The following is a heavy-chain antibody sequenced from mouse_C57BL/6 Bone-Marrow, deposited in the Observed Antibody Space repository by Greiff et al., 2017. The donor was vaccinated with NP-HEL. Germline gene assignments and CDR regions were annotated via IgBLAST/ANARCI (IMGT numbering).Heavy chain of an antibody. Sequence: QVQLQQPGAELVMPGASVKLSCKASGYTFTSYWMHWVKQRPGQGLEWIGEIDPSDSYTNYNQKFKGKSTLTVEKSSSTAYMKLSSLTSEDSAVYYCAREGPYVYLDYWGQGTTLTVSS. J-gene: IGHJ2*01. V-gene: IGHV1-69*01. CDR2: IDPSDSYT. CDR3: AREGPYVYLDY. CDR1: GYTFTSYW.